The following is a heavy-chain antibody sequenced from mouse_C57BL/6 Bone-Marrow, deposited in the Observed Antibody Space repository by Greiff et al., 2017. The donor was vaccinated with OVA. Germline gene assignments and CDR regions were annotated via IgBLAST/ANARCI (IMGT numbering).Heavy chain of an antibody. V-gene: IGHV1-55*01. J-gene: IGHJ3*01. CDR1: GYTFTSYW. CDR3: AREGNDN. D-gene: IGHD2-2*01. CDR2: IYPGSGST. Sequence: QVQLQQPGAELVKPGASVKMSCKASGYTFTSYWITWVKQRPGQGLEWIGDIYPGSGSTNYNEKFKSKATLTADTSSSTAYMQLSSLSAEVSAVYECAREGNDNWGQGTLVTVSA.